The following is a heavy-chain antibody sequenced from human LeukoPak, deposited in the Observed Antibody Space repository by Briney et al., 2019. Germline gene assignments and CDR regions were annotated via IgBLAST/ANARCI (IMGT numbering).Heavy chain of an antibody. CDR1: GGSISSSSYY. CDR3: ASPLGYCSGGSCYDY. Sequence: KPSETLSPTCTVSGGSISSSSYYWGWVRQPPGKVLEWIGSIYYSGSTYYNPSLRSRVTISVDTSKNQFSLKLSSVTAADTAVYYCASPLGYCSGGSCYDYWGQGTLVTVSS. J-gene: IGHJ4*02. CDR2: IYYSGST. V-gene: IGHV4-39*01. D-gene: IGHD2-15*01.